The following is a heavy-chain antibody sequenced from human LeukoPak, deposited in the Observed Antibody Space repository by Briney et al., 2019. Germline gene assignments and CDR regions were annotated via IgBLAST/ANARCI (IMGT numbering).Heavy chain of an antibody. J-gene: IGHJ5*02. Sequence: GGSLRLSCAASGFTFSSYGMHWVRQAPGKGLEWVAVISYDGRDKKYVDSVKGRFTISRDNAKNTLYLQMNSLRAEDTAVYYCARDFWSGYYEGGLDPWGQGTLVTVSS. CDR2: ISYDGRDK. CDR1: GFTFSSYG. CDR3: ARDFWSGYYEGGLDP. V-gene: IGHV3-30*03. D-gene: IGHD3-3*01.